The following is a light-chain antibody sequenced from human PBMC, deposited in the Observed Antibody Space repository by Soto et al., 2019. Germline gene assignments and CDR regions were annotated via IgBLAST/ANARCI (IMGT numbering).Light chain of an antibody. J-gene: IGKJ4*02. Sequence: EILLTQSPGTLSLSPGERATLSCRASQSVSPSSLAWYQQRPGQSPRLLIYGASSRATGIPDRFSGRGSGTDFTLIISRLEPEDFAVYYCQQFAGSFGGGTKADIK. V-gene: IGKV3-20*01. CDR2: GAS. CDR1: QSVSPSS. CDR3: QQFAGS.